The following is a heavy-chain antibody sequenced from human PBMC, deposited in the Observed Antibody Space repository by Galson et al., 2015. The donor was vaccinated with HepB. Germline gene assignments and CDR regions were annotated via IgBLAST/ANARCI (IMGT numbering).Heavy chain of an antibody. D-gene: IGHD6-6*01. Sequence: SLRLSCAASGFTFSSYTMKWVRQAPGKGLEWISSIDSSKSYIYYADSVKGRFAISRDNAKNSLYLQMNSLRAEDTAIYYCARDERLVLDNWGQGTLVTVSS. J-gene: IGHJ4*02. V-gene: IGHV3-21*01. CDR3: ARDERLVLDN. CDR2: IDSSKSYI. CDR1: GFTFSSYT.